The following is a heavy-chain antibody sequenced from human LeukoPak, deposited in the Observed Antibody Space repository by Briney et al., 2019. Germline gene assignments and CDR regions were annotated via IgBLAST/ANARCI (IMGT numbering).Heavy chain of an antibody. J-gene: IGHJ5*02. CDR1: GFTFYDYA. V-gene: IGHV3-9*01. CDR3: AKGRDKYQLLSKNWFDP. D-gene: IGHD2-2*01. Sequence: PGRSLRLSCAASGFTFYDYAMHWVRQAPGKGLEWVSGISWNSGSIDYADSVKGRFTISRDNAKNSLYLQMNSLRAEDTALYYCAKGRDKYQLLSKNWFDPWGQGTLVTVSS. CDR2: ISWNSGSI.